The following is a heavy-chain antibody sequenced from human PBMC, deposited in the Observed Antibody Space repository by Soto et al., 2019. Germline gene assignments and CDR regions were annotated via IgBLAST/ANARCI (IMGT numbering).Heavy chain of an antibody. CDR2: INAGNGNT. J-gene: IGHJ4*02. CDR1: GFTFTSYG. V-gene: IGHV1-3*01. CDR3: ARGSTTEEVDS. Sequence: SCAASGFTFTSYGMHWVRQAPGQRLEWMGWINAGNGNTKYSQKFQGRVTITRDTSASTAYMELTSVTAADTAMYYCARGSTTEEVDSWGQGILVTVSS.